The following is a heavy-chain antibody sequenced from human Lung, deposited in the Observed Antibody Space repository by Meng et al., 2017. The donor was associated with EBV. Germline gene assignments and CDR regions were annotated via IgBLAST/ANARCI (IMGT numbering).Heavy chain of an antibody. CDR3: AREYSSNWYHFDS. V-gene: IGHV7-4-1*02. Sequence: QVQLVQSGSELKKPGASVKVSCKASGYTFPNYAINWVRQAPGQGLEWMGQININTGNPTYAQDFTGRFVFSLDTSVSTAYLQISSLKAEDTAVYYCAREYSSNWYHFDSWGQGTLVTVSS. CDR2: ININTGNP. CDR1: GYTFPNYA. J-gene: IGHJ4*02. D-gene: IGHD6-13*01.